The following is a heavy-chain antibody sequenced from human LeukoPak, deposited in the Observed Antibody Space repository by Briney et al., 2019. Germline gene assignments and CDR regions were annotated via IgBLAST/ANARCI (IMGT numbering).Heavy chain of an antibody. D-gene: IGHD3-10*01. V-gene: IGHV4-38-2*02. Sequence: SETLSLTCTVCGDSISRGYYWGWIRQPPGKGLEWIGSIYHSGSTYYNPSLKSRVTISVDTSKNQFSLKLSSVTAADTAVYSCARGQGFSNYFDYWGQGTLVTVSS. CDR2: IYHSGST. J-gene: IGHJ4*02. CDR3: ARGQGFSNYFDY. CDR1: GDSISRGYY.